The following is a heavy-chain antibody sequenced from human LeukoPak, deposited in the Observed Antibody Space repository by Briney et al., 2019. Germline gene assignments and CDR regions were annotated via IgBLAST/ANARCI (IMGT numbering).Heavy chain of an antibody. Sequence: SQTLSLTCTVSGGSISSGDYSWSWIRQPPGKGLEWIGYIYYSGSTYYNPSLKSRVTISVDTSKNQFSLKLSSVTAADTAVYYCARPRIAAAGTGDWFDPWGQGTLVTVSS. D-gene: IGHD6-13*01. CDR3: ARPRIAAAGTGDWFDP. J-gene: IGHJ5*02. CDR2: IYYSGST. V-gene: IGHV4-30-4*08. CDR1: GGSISSGDYS.